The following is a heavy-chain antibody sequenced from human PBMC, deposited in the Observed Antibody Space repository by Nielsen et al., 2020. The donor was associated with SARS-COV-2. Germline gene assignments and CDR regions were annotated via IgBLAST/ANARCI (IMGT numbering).Heavy chain of an antibody. D-gene: IGHD5-18*01. CDR2: IYSGGST. J-gene: IGHJ6*03. CDR3: ARGDTAPVYYYYMDV. V-gene: IGHV3-53*04. Sequence: WIRQPPGKGLEWVSVIYSGGSTYYADSVKGRFTISRHNSKNTLYLQMNSLRAEDTAVYYCARGDTAPVYYYYMDVWGQGTTVTVSS.